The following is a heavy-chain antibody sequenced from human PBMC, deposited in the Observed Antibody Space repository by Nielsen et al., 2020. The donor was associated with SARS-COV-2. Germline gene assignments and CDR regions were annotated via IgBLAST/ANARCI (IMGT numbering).Heavy chain of an antibody. CDR3: ARDQSGYCSSTSCRAFDY. Sequence: ASVKVSCKTSGYRFSSSGIGWVRQAPGQGLEWMGYISTYNGNTKYAQKVQGRVTMTTDTSTSTAYMELTSLRSDDTAVYYCARDQSGYCSSTSCRAFDYWGQGTLVTVSS. J-gene: IGHJ4*02. V-gene: IGHV1-18*01. CDR1: GYRFSSSG. CDR2: ISTYNGNT. D-gene: IGHD2-2*01.